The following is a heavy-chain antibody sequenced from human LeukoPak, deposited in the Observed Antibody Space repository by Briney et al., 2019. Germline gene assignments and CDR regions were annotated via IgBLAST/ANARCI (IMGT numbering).Heavy chain of an antibody. CDR1: GGSISSYY. V-gene: IGHV4-59*08. Sequence: PSETLSLTCTVSGGSISSYYWSWIRQPPGKGLEWIGYIYSSGSTNYNPSLKSRVTISVDTSKSQFSLKLSSVTAADTAVYYCARHSSSSRGWFDPWGQGTLVTVSS. J-gene: IGHJ5*02. D-gene: IGHD6-6*01. CDR3: ARHSSSSRGWFDP. CDR2: IYSSGST.